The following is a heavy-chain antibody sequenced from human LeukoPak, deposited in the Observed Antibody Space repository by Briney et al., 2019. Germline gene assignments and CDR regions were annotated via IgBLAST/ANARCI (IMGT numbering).Heavy chain of an antibody. CDR2: IYYSGST. CDR3: ARERGGVFDY. CDR1: GGSIRSYY. D-gene: IGHD3-10*01. J-gene: IGHJ4*02. Sequence: PSETLSLTCTVSGGSIRSYYWSWIRQPPGKGLEWIGYIYYSGSTNYNPSLKSRVTISVDTSKNQFSLKLSFVTAADTAVYYCARERGGVFDYWGQGTLVTVSS. V-gene: IGHV4-59*01.